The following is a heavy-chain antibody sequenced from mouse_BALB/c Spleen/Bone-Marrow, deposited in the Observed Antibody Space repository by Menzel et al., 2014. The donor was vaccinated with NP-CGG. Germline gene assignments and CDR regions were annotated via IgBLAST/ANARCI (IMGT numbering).Heavy chain of an antibody. Sequence: EVMLVESGGDLVKPGGSLKLSCAASGFTFSSYGMPWVRQTPDKRLEWVATISSGGVYTYYPDSVKGRFTISRDNAKNALFLQMSSLKSGDTAMYYCARRTGTDYYAMDYWGQGTSVTVSS. J-gene: IGHJ4*01. V-gene: IGHV5-6*02. CDR3: ARRTGTDYYAMDY. D-gene: IGHD4-1*01. CDR1: GFTFSSYG. CDR2: ISSGGVYT.